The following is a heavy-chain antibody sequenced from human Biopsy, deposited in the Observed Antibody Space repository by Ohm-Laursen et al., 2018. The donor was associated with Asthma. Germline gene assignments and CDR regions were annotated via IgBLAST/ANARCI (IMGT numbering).Heavy chain of an antibody. V-gene: IGHV4-30-4*08. CDR1: GDSITSGGCC. Sequence: TLSLTCTVSGDSITSGGCCWNWIRQHPGKGLEWFGFIHYSGSTSYNPSLKGGVTISVDTSKNQFSLKLSSMTAADTAVYYCARASVAASSNWFDPWGQGTLVTVSS. CDR2: IHYSGST. J-gene: IGHJ5*02. CDR3: ARASVAASSNWFDP. D-gene: IGHD6-19*01.